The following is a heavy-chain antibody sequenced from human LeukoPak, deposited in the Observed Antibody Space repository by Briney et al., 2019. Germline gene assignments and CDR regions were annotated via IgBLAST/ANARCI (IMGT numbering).Heavy chain of an antibody. CDR2: ISWNSGSI. J-gene: IGHJ4*02. CDR3: AKAPRYCSSTSCFVLYFDY. V-gene: IGHV3-9*01. D-gene: IGHD2-2*01. Sequence: AGGSLRLSCAASGFTFDDYAMHWVRQAPGKGLEWVSGISWNSGSIGYADSVKGRFTISRDTAKNSLYLQMNSLRAEDTALYYCAKAPRYCSSTSCFVLYFDYWGQGTLVTVSS. CDR1: GFTFDDYA.